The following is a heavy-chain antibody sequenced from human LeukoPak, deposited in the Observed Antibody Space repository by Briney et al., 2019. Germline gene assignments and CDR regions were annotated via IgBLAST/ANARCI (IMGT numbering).Heavy chain of an antibody. J-gene: IGHJ4*02. V-gene: IGHV4-39*01. Sequence: SETLSLTCTVSGGSISSSAYYWGWIRQPPGKGLEWIGSSYYSGTTYYNPSLQSRVTISVDTSKNQFSLKLNSGTAADTAICYCARHTYSSGWYATPIDYWGQGTLVTVSS. CDR2: SYYSGTT. D-gene: IGHD6-19*01. CDR3: ARHTYSSGWYATPIDY. CDR1: GGSISSSAYY.